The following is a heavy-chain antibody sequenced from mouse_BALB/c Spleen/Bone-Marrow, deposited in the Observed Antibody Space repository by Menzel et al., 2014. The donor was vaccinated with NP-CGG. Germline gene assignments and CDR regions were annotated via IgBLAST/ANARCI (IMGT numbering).Heavy chain of an antibody. CDR1: GYAFRSYW. J-gene: IGHJ3*01. CDR2: IYPGDGDT. V-gene: IGHV1-80*01. Sequence: VELMGSGAKLGKPGSSGKLSCKATGYAFRSYWMTWVRQRPGQGLGWIGQIYPGDGDTNYNGKFKGKATLTADRSSSTADMQLSSRTSEDSAVYFGARTPWFAYVGQGTPGT. CDR3: ARTPWFAY.